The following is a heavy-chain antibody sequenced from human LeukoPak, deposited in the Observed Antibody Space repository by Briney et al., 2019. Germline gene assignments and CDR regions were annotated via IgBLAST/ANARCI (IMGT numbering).Heavy chain of an antibody. CDR1: GFTSSSYW. J-gene: IGHJ4*02. D-gene: IGHD4-17*01. V-gene: IGHV3-74*01. CDR3: ARASYGDYSEY. CDR2: INSDGSST. Sequence: PGGSLRLSCAASGFTSSSYWMHWVRQAPGKGLVWVSRINSDGSSTSYADSVKGRFTISRDNAKNTLYLQMNSLRAEDTAVYYCARASYGDYSEYWGQGTLVTVSS.